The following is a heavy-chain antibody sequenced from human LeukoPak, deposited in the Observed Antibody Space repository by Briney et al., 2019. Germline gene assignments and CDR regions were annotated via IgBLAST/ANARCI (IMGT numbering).Heavy chain of an antibody. CDR1: GFTFSSYS. V-gene: IGHV3-48*02. Sequence: PGGSLRLSCAASGFTFSSYSMNWVRQAPGKGLEWVSYISSSSSSSTIHYADSVKGRFTISRDNAKNSLYLQMNSLRDEDTAVYYCARDLVRGVSTFDYWGQGTLVTVSS. J-gene: IGHJ4*02. D-gene: IGHD3-10*01. CDR3: ARDLVRGVSTFDY. CDR2: ISSSSSSSTI.